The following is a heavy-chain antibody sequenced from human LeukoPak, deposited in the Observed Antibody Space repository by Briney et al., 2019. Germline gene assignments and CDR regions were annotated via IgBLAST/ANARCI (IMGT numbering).Heavy chain of an antibody. CDR1: GFTFSDYW. Sequence: GGSLRLSCAASGFTFSDYWMNWVRQAPGMGLEWVANIRQDGSQKYYVDSVKGRFTISRDNAKNSLYLQMNSLRAEDTAVYYCVRDWPGDSYGADPWGQGTLVTVSS. CDR2: IRQDGSQK. J-gene: IGHJ5*02. D-gene: IGHD5-18*01. CDR3: VRDWPGDSYGADP. V-gene: IGHV3-7*01.